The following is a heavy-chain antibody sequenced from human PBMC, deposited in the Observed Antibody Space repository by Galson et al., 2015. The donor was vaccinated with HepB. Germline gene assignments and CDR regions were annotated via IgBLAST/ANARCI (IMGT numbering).Heavy chain of an antibody. CDR2: TSSSGGTT. CDR1: GFIFSDYA. V-gene: IGHV3-23*01. D-gene: IGHD3-10*01. Sequence: SLRLSCAASGFIFSDYAMSWVRQAPGKGLEWVSSTSSSGGTTYDADSVKGRFTISRDNSEDTLYLHMNSLRAEDTAVYYCAKDGGFGESLPVYYYYAMDVWGQGTTVTVSS. J-gene: IGHJ6*01. CDR3: AKDGGFGESLPVYYYYAMDV.